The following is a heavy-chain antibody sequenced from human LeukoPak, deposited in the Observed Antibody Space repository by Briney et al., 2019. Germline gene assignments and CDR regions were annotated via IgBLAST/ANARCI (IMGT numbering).Heavy chain of an antibody. J-gene: IGHJ4*02. CDR3: ARDPTNWIDY. V-gene: IGHV1-2*02. CDR2: INPNSGGT. D-gene: IGHD1-1*01. Sequence: GASVTVPCKASGYTFTGYYMHWVRQAPGQGLEWMGWINPNSGGTNYAQKFQGRVTMTRDTSSSTAYMELRRLTSDDTAVYYCARDPTNWIDYWGQGTLVTVSS. CDR1: GYTFTGYY.